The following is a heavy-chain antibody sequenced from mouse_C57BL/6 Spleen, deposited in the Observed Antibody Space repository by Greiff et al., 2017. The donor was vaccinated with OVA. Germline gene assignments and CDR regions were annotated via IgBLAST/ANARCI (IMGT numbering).Heavy chain of an antibody. V-gene: IGHV1-69*01. CDR1: GYTFTSYW. J-gene: IGHJ2*01. Sequence: LQLQQPGAELVMPGASVKLSCKASGYTFTSYWMHWVKQRPGQGLEWIGEIDPSDSYTNYNQKFKGESTFTVDKSSSTAYMQLSSLTSEDSAVYYGAQAIYDGSFDYWGQGTTLTVSS. CDR3: AQAIYDGSFDY. D-gene: IGHD1-1*01. CDR2: IDPSDSYT.